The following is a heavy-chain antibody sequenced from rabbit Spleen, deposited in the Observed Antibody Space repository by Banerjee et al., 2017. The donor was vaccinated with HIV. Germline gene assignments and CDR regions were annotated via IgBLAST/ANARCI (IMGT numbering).Heavy chain of an antibody. CDR3: ARDDGSGHYIDGYFNL. CDR2: IYVGSGGGT. CDR1: GFTLSTYY. D-gene: IGHD1-1*01. J-gene: IGHJ4*01. V-gene: IGHV1S40*01. Sequence: QSLEESGGDLVKPEGSLTLTCTASGFTLSTYYMNWVRQAPGKGLEWIACIYVGSGGGTKYPSWAKGRFTISKTSSTTVTLQMASLTVADTATYFCARDDGSGHYIDGYFNLWGPGTLVTVS.